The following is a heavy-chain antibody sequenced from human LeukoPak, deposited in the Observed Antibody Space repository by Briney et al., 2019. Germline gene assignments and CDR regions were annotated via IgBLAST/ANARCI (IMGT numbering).Heavy chain of an antibody. D-gene: IGHD4-17*01. CDR2: TRNKANSYTT. J-gene: IGHJ4*02. CDR1: GFTFSDHY. V-gene: IGHV3-72*01. CDR3: ASLIYGDYSY. Sequence: PGGSLRLSCAASGFTFSDHYMDWVRQAPRKGLEWVGRTRNKANSYTTEYAASVKGRFTISRDDSKNSLYLQMNSLKTEDTAVYYCASLIYGDYSYWGQGTLVTVSS.